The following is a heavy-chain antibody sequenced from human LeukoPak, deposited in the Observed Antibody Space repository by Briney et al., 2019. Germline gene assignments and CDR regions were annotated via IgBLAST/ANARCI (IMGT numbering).Heavy chain of an antibody. D-gene: IGHD2-2*01. CDR2: ISPYNGNA. CDR3: ARGLCSSIDC. V-gene: IGHV1-18*01. CDR1: GYTFSSFS. J-gene: IGHJ4*02. Sequence: ASVKVSCKAYGYTFSSFSLSWVRQAPGQGLEWMGWISPYNGNAKYAQKFQGRVSMTTDTSTSTAYMELRSLTSDDTAVYYCARGLCSSIDCRGQGTLVTVSS.